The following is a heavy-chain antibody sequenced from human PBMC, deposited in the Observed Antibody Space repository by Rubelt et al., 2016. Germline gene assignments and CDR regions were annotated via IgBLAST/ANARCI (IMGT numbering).Heavy chain of an antibody. CDR3: ARGRTLFY. Sequence: GGSFSGYYWSWIRQPPGKGLEWIGEINHSGSTNYNPSLKSRVTISVDTSKNQFSLKLSSVTAADTAVYYCARGRTLFYWGQGTLVTVSS. CDR1: GGSFSGYY. D-gene: IGHD1-14*01. CDR2: INHSGST. V-gene: IGHV4-34*01. J-gene: IGHJ4*02.